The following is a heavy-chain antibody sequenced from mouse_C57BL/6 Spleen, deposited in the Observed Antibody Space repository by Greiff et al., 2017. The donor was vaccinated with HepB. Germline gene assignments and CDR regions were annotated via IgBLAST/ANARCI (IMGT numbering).Heavy chain of an antibody. V-gene: IGHV1-80*01. Sequence: VQLQQSGAELVKPGASVKISCKASGYAFSSYWMNWVKQRPGKGLEWIGQIYPGDGDTNYNGKFKGKATLTADKSSSTAYMPLSSLTSEDSAVYFCASTGTFWYFDVWGTGTTVTVSS. CDR1: GYAFSSYW. J-gene: IGHJ1*03. CDR2: IYPGDGDT. D-gene: IGHD4-1*02. CDR3: ASTGTFWYFDV.